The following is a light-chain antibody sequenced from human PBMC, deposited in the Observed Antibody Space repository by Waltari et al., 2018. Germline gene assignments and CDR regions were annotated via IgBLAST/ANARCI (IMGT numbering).Light chain of an antibody. CDR2: EVN. V-gene: IGLV2-23*02. J-gene: IGLJ2*01. CDR3: CSYATRNTPVA. CDR1: SSDVGNYDF. Sequence: QSALTQPASVSGSPGQSITISCTGSSSDVGNYDFVSWDQQYPGKAPKVIIYEVNKRPSGVFYLFSGSKSVNTASLTISGLQPEDEADYHCCSYATRNTPVAFGGGTKVTLL.